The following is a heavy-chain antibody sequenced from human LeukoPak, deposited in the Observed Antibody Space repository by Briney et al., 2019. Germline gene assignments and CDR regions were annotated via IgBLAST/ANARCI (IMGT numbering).Heavy chain of an antibody. D-gene: IGHD6-13*01. CDR3: ARARGPVAGRLNYFDY. V-gene: IGHV1-69*13. CDR1: GGTFSSYA. Sequence: SVKVSCKASGGTFSSYAISWVRQAPGQGLEWMGGIIPIFGTANYAQKFQGRVTITADESTSTAYMELSSLRSEDTAVYYCARARGPVAGRLNYFDYWGQGTLVTVSS. J-gene: IGHJ4*02. CDR2: IIPIFGTA.